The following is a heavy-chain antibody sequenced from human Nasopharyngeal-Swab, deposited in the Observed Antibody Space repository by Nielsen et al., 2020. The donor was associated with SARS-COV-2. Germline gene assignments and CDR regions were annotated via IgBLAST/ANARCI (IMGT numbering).Heavy chain of an antibody. CDR1: GGSFSGYY. D-gene: IGHD2-15*01. Sequence: SETLSLICAVYGGSFSGYYWSWIRQPPGKGLEWIGEINHSGSTNYNPSLKSRVAISVDTSKNQFSLKLSSVTAADTAVYYCARDDCSGGSCYNGPYYFDYWGQGTLVTVSS. CDR3: ARDDCSGGSCYNGPYYFDY. J-gene: IGHJ4*02. V-gene: IGHV4-34*01. CDR2: INHSGST.